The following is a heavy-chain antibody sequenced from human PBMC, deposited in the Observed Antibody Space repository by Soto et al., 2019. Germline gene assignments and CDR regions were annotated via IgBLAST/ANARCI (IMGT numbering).Heavy chain of an antibody. CDR1: GDSITSYY. Sequence: SETLSLTCTVSGDSITSYYWTWIRQAAGKRLECIGRVFSSGTTNYHPSLKSRVTMSVDTSKNQLSLKLTSVTAADRAVYYCARGSVDTVDSSGFYEYWGQGTPVTVSS. V-gene: IGHV4-4*07. CDR3: ARGSVDTVDSSGFYEY. CDR2: VFSSGTT. D-gene: IGHD3-22*01. J-gene: IGHJ4*02.